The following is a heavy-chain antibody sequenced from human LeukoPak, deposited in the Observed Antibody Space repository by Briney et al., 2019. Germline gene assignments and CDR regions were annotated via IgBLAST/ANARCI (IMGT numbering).Heavy chain of an antibody. D-gene: IGHD3-16*01. V-gene: IGHV3-30*01. J-gene: IGHJ4*02. CDR3: ADYDYVGY. Sequence: PGGSLRLSCAASGFTFSNYAMHWVRQAPGKGPEWVAVISYDGSIEYYADSVKGRFTISRDNSKNTLYLQMNSLRAEDTAVYYCADYDYVGYWGQGTLVTVSS. CDR1: GFTFSNYA. CDR2: ISYDGSIE.